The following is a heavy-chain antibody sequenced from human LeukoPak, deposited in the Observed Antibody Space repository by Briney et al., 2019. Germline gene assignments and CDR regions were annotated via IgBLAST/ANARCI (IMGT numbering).Heavy chain of an antibody. J-gene: IGHJ6*03. D-gene: IGHD5-12*01. Sequence: PSETLSLTRTVSGYSISSGYYWGWIRRPPGQGLDWIATVYYDGSTYYNPSLKSRVTISIDTSKNQFSLNLISVTAADTAVYYCARAGGYDAEDYYYYYYMDVWGKGTTVTVSS. CDR1: GYSISSGYY. CDR2: VYYDGST. V-gene: IGHV4-38-2*02. CDR3: ARAGGYDAEDYYYYYYMDV.